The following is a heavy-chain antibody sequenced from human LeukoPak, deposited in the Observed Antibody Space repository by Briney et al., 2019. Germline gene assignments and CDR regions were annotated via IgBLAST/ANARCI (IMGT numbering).Heavy chain of an antibody. CDR1: GFTFSSYG. CDR2: IWYGGSNK. Sequence: PGRSLRLSCAASGFTFSSYGMHWVRQAPGKGLEWVAVIWYGGSNKYYADSVKGRFTISRDNSKNTLYLQMNSLRAEDTAVYFCARDSGTYSSLYYFDYWGQGTLVTVSS. D-gene: IGHD6-13*01. V-gene: IGHV3-33*08. CDR3: ARDSGTYSSLYYFDY. J-gene: IGHJ4*02.